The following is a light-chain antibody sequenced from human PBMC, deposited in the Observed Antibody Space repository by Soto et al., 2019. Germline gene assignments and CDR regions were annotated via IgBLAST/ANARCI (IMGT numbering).Light chain of an antibody. Sequence: QSVMTQPPSVSAAPGQRVTISGSGSSSNIGCNSVSWYQQLPGTAPKLIIYDDDKRPSGIPDRFSGSKSGTSATLGITGFQTGDEADYYCGAWDSSLSAYVFGTGTKLTVL. CDR1: SSNIGCNS. CDR3: GAWDSSLSAYV. J-gene: IGLJ1*01. CDR2: DDD. V-gene: IGLV1-51*01.